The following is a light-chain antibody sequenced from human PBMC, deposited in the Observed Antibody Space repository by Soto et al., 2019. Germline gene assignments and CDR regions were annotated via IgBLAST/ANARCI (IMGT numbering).Light chain of an antibody. CDR1: QDISNY. CDR3: QQANSFPWT. J-gene: IGKJ1*01. V-gene: IGKV1-12*01. CDR2: AAY. Sequence: DIQMTQSPSSLSASVGDRVTITCQASQDISNYLNWYQQKPGKAPKLLIYAAYSLQSGVPSRFSGSGSGTDFTLTIRSLQPEDFATYYCQQANSFPWTFGQGNKVDI.